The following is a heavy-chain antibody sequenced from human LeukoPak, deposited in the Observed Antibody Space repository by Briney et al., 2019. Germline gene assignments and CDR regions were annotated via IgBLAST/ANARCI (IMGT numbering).Heavy chain of an antibody. CDR2: IKLDGSEK. Sequence: SGGSLRLSCVVSGFTFGKYWMSWVRQAPGKGLEWVANIKLDGSEKNYVDSVKGRFTISRDNTKNTLSLQLNSLRAEDTAVYYCAKGTSSSCYSAPNYWGQGTLVTVSS. J-gene: IGHJ4*02. CDR1: GFTFGKYW. D-gene: IGHD2-15*01. V-gene: IGHV3-7*03. CDR3: AKGTSSSCYSAPNY.